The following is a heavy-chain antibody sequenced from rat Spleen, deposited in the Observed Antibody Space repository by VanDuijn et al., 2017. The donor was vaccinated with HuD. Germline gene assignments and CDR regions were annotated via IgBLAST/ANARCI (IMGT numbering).Heavy chain of an antibody. CDR2: MWYDGDT. Sequence: QVQLKESGPGLVQPSQTLSLPCTVSGFSLTSNSVSWVRQPSGKGPEWMGRMWYDGDTAYNSALKSRLSITRDTSKSQVFLKMNSLQSDDTAIYFCTRSYGGYSQHWFAYWGQGTLVTVSS. CDR1: GFSLTSNS. J-gene: IGHJ3*01. CDR3: TRSYGGYSQHWFAY. D-gene: IGHD1-11*01. V-gene: IGHV2-1*01.